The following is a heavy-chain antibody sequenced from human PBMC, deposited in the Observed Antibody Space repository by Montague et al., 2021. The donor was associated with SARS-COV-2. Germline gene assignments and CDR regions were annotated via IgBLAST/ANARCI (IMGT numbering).Heavy chain of an antibody. V-gene: IGHV4-34*01. CDR2: INQSGGT. D-gene: IGHD3-10*01. CDR3: ARRGSSVWGVTVSAELDY. J-gene: IGHJ4*02. Sequence: SETLSLTCAVYGGSFSGYCWSWIRQPPEKGLEWIGEINQSGGTNNNPSLKSRVIISVDTSKNQFSLKLSSVTAADTAVYYCARRGSSVWGVTVSAELDYWGQGTLAIVSS. CDR1: GGSFSGYC.